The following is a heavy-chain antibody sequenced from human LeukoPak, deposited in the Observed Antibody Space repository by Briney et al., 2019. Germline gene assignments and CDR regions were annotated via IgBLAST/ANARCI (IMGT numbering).Heavy chain of an antibody. J-gene: IGHJ4*02. CDR1: GLTVNDNY. CDR3: ARANPVYGDFDY. CDR2: IFPDGQT. D-gene: IGHD4-17*01. V-gene: IGHV3-53*01. Sequence: GGSLRLSCALSGLTVNDNYMSWVRQAPGKGLEWVSLIFPDGQTYYADFVQGRFSISRDMSWNILFLDMSSLRAEDTAVFFCARANPVYGDFDYWGQGTLVTVSS.